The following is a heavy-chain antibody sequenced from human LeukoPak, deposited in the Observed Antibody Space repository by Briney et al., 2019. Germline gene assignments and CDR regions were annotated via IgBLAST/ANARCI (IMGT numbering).Heavy chain of an antibody. CDR1: GGSISSGGYY. J-gene: IGHJ2*01. CDR3: ARSWGVVITSSYWYFDL. CDR2: IYYSGST. D-gene: IGHD3-3*01. V-gene: IGHV4-31*03. Sequence: SETLSLTCTVSGGSISSGGYYWSWIRQHPGKGLEWIVYIYYSGSTYYNPSLKSRVTISVDTSKNQFSLKLSSVTAADTAVYYCARSWGVVITSSYWYFDLWGRGTLVTVSS.